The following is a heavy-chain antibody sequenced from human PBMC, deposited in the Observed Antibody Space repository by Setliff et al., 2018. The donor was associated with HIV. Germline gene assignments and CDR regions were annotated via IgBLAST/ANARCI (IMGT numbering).Heavy chain of an antibody. CDR2: IDASGNT. D-gene: IGHD5-12*01. CDR3: ASQPLQIGGATA. J-gene: IGHJ5*02. Sequence: TLSLTCAVSGASINSPNWWTWVRQSPGKGLEWIGEIDASGNTNYNPSLQSRLTISVDKSGNQFFLKMNSITAADTAVYYCASQPLQIGGATAWGQGTLVTVSS. V-gene: IGHV4-4*02. CDR1: GASINSPNW.